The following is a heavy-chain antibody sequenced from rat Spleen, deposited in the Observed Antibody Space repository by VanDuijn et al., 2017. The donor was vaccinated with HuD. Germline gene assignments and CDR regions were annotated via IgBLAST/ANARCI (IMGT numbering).Heavy chain of an antibody. CDR1: GFTFSNYY. J-gene: IGHJ3*01. Sequence: EVQLVESGGGLVQPGRSMKLSCAASGFTFSNYYMAWVRQAPTKGLEWVAYISTGGGGTYYSDSVKGRFTISRDNAKSTLYLQMDSLRSEDTASYYCARQYYGYTDWGQGTLVTVSS. CDR3: ARQYYGYTD. CDR2: ISTGGGGT. D-gene: IGHD1-9*01. V-gene: IGHV5-25*01.